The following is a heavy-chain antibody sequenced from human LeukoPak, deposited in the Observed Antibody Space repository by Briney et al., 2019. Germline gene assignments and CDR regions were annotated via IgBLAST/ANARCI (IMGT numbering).Heavy chain of an antibody. CDR1: GFTFSNHI. V-gene: IGHV3-30*02. CDR3: ARDAYHSGDLDQ. Sequence: GGSLRLSCAASGFTFSNHIMHWARQAPGKGLEWVSFIRFDGTNRHYVDSVKGRFTISRDNPNNMLYLQMNSLKFDDTAVYYCARDAYHSGDLDQWGEGTLVIVSS. D-gene: IGHD3/OR15-3a*01. CDR2: IRFDGTNR. J-gene: IGHJ4*02.